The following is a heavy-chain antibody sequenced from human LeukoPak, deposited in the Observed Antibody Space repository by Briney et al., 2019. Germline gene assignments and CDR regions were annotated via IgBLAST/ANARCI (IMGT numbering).Heavy chain of an antibody. J-gene: IGHJ4*02. CDR1: GGSISSYY. Sequence: SETLSLTCTVSGGSISSYYWSWIRQPAGKGLEGSVRIYTSGSTHYNPSLNSRVTISVDTSKNQFSLKLSSVTAADTAVYYCASHMRGSGYNAAFDYWGQGTLVTVSS. D-gene: IGHD3-22*01. V-gene: IGHV4-4*07. CDR2: IYTSGST. CDR3: ASHMRGSGYNAAFDY.